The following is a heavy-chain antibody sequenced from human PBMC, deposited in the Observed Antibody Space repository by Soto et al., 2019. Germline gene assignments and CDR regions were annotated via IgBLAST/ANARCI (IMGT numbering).Heavy chain of an antibody. CDR1: GFTFSSYS. CDR3: ARDGGITMVRGGGSYYYYGMDV. Sequence: GGSLRLSCAASGFTFSSYSMNWVRQAPGKGLEWVSSISSSSSYIYYADSVKGRFTISRDNAKNSLYLQMNSLRAEDTAVDYCARDGGITMVRGGGSYYYYGMDVWGQGTTVTVSS. D-gene: IGHD3-10*01. J-gene: IGHJ6*02. CDR2: ISSSSSYI. V-gene: IGHV3-21*01.